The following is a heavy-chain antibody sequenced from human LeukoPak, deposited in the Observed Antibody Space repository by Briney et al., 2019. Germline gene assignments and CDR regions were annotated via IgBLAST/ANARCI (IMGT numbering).Heavy chain of an antibody. Sequence: SETLSLTCTVSGGSISSYYWSWIRQPPGKGLEWIGYIYYSGSTNYNPSLKSRVTISVDTPKTQFSLKLTSMSAADTAVYYCARVGDTSGYFYYLDYWGQGTLVTVSS. CDR3: ARVGDTSGYFYYLDY. D-gene: IGHD3-22*01. CDR2: IYYSGST. CDR1: GGSISSYY. J-gene: IGHJ4*02. V-gene: IGHV4-59*01.